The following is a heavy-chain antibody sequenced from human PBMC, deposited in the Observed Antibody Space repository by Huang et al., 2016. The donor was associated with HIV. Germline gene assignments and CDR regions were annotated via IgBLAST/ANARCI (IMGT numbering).Heavy chain of an antibody. J-gene: IGHJ4*02. Sequence: QVHLQESGPGLVKPSETLSLTCTVSGGSGSSGDYSWSWVRKPPGKGLEWIAYALYAGSTTHNPSLASRLSMSVDTSRNQFSLKLRSVTAADTAVYYCSRINYAKTTYYLDFDFWGQGTLVTVSS. D-gene: IGHD3-22*01. CDR1: GGSGSSGDYS. CDR2: ALYAGST. V-gene: IGHV4-61*08. CDR3: SRINYAKTTYYLDFDF.